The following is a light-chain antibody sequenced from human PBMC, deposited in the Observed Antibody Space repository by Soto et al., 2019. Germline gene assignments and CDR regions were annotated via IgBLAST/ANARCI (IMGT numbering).Light chain of an antibody. Sequence: DIVMTQSPDSLAVSLGERATINCKSSQSVLYSSTNNNYLAWYQQKPGQPPKLLIYWASTREYGVPDRFSGRGSGTDFTLTISSPQAEDVAVYYCQQYYNTPYTFGQGTKLEI. CDR3: QQYYNTPYT. J-gene: IGKJ2*01. CDR2: WAS. CDR1: QSVLYSSTNNNY. V-gene: IGKV4-1*01.